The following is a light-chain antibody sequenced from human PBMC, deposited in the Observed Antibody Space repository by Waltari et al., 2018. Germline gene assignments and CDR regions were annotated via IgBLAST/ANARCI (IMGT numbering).Light chain of an antibody. CDR2: DAS. CDR1: QSVSSN. CDR3: QQYNRWPPIT. J-gene: IGKJ5*01. V-gene: IGKV3-15*01. Sequence: EIVMTQSPATLSVSPGETATLSCRASQSVSSNVAWYQKKPGQAPRLLIYDASTRATSIPAKFMGSGSGTEFTLTISSLQSEDFAVYYCQQYNRWPPITFGHGTRLEIK.